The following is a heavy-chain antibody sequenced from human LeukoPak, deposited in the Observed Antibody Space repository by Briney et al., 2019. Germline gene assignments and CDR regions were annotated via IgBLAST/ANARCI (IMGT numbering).Heavy chain of an antibody. D-gene: IGHD3-22*01. J-gene: IGHJ1*01. CDR2: IFYSGST. CDR3: ARLKYYYDASGYRAEYFQH. CDR1: GGSISSYY. Sequence: SETLSLTYTVSGGSISSYYWSWIRQPPGKGLEWIGYIFYSGSTNYNPSLKSQVTISVYTSKNQFSLKLSSVTAADTAVYYCARLKYYYDASGYRAEYFQHWGQGTLVTVSS. V-gene: IGHV4-59*01.